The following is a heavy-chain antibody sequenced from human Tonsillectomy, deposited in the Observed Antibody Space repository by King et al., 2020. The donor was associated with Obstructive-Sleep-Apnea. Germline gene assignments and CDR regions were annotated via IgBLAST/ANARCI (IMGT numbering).Heavy chain of an antibody. V-gene: IGHV3-30-3*01. Sequence: VQLVESGGGVVQPGRSLRLSCAASEFSFSSYAMHWVRQAPGKGLEWVAVILYDGSNKYYADSVKGRFTISRDNSKNTLYLQMNSLRVEDTAVYYCARAGGGYGDYVFYYYGMDVWGQGTTVTVSS. D-gene: IGHD4-17*01. CDR2: ILYDGSNK. CDR1: EFSFSSYA. J-gene: IGHJ6*02. CDR3: ARAGGGYGDYVFYYYGMDV.